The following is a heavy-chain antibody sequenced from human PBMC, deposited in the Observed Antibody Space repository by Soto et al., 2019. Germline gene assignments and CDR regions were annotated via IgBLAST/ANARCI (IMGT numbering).Heavy chain of an antibody. CDR2: IYYSGST. CDR1: GGSISSYY. V-gene: IGHV4-59*08. D-gene: IGHD5-12*01. Sequence: SETLSLTCTVSGGSISSYYLSWIRQPPGKGLEWIGYIYYSGSTNYNPSPKSRVTISVDTSKNQFSLKLSSVTAADTAVYYCARHGYLRDKFDYSGRGTLVTVSA. J-gene: IGHJ4*02. CDR3: ARHGYLRDKFDY.